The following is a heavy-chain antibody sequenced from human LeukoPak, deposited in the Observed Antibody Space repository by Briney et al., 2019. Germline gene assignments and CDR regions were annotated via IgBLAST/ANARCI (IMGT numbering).Heavy chain of an antibody. V-gene: IGHV1-3*01. D-gene: IGHD2-15*01. J-gene: IGHJ4*02. CDR3: ARGAATADY. Sequence: ASVKVSCKASGYTFTSYAMHWVRQAPGQRLEWTGWINAGNGNTKYSQKFQGRVTMTRDTSTSTVYMELSSLRSEDTAVYYCARGAATADYWGQGTLVTVSS. CDR1: GYTFTSYA. CDR2: INAGNGNT.